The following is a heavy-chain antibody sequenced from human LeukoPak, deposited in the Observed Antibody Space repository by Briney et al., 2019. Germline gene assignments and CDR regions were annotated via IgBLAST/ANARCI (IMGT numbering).Heavy chain of an antibody. D-gene: IGHD6-19*01. J-gene: IGHJ4*02. CDR2: ISGSGGST. V-gene: IGHV3-23*01. CDR3: AKAEQWLVPYYFDY. Sequence: GGSLRLSCAASGFTFSSYDMHWVRQAPGKGLEWVSAISGSGGSTYYADSVKGRFTISRDNSKNTLYLQMNSLRAEDTAVYYCAKAEQWLVPYYFDYWGQGTLVTVSS. CDR1: GFTFSSYD.